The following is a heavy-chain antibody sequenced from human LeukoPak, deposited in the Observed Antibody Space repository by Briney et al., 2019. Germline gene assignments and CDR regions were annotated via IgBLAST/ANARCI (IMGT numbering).Heavy chain of an antibody. J-gene: IGHJ4*02. V-gene: IGHV1-69*01. CDR2: IIPIFGTA. CDR3: AREREGYCSSTSCYTIDY. CDR1: GYSFTNYW. D-gene: IGHD2-2*02. Sequence: KISCKGSGYSFTNYWIGWVRQAPGQGLEWMGGIIPIFGTANYAQKFQGRVTITADESTSTAYMELSSLRSEDTAVYYCAREREGYCSSTSCYTIDYWGQGTLVTVSS.